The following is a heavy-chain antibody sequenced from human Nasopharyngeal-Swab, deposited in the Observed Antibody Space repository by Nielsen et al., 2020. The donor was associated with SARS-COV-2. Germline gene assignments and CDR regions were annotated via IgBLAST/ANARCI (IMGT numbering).Heavy chain of an antibody. J-gene: IGHJ5*02. Sequence: RQAPGKGLEWIGYIYYSGSTNYNPSLKSRVTISVDTSKNQFSLKLSSVTAADTAVYYCARGGVDGGDTAMVTLRRAFDPWGQGTLVTVSS. D-gene: IGHD5-18*01. CDR3: ARGGVDGGDTAMVTLRRAFDP. CDR2: IYYSGST. V-gene: IGHV4-59*12.